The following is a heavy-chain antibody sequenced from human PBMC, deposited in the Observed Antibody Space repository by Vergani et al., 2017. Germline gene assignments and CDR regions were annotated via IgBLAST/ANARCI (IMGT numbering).Heavy chain of an antibody. V-gene: IGHV3-30*03. D-gene: IGHD3-22*01. CDR2: ISYDGSNK. CDR1: GFTFSSYG. Sequence: QVQLVESGGGVVQPGRSLRLSCAASGFTFSSYGMHWVRPAPGKGLEWVAVISYDGSNKYYADSVKGRFTISRDNSKNTLYLQMNSLRAEDTAVYYCARSYDSSGYYPNYGMDVWGQGTTVTVSS. J-gene: IGHJ6*02. CDR3: ARSYDSSGYYPNYGMDV.